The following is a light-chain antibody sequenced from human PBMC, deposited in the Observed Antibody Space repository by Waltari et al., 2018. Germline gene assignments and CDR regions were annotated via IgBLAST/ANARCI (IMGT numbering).Light chain of an antibody. CDR2: WAS. CDR1: QSVLYSSNNKNY. V-gene: IGKV4-1*01. CDR3: QQYYSTPQT. Sequence: DIVMTQSPDSLAVSLGERVTINCKSSQSVLYSSNNKNYLSWYQPKPGQPPKLLIYWASTRESGVPDRFSGSGSGTDFTLTISSLQAEDVAVYYCQQYYSTPQTFGQGTKVEIK. J-gene: IGKJ1*01.